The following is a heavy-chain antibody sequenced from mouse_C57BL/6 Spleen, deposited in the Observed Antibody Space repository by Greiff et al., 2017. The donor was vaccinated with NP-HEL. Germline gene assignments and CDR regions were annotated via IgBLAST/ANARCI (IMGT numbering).Heavy chain of an antibody. CDR2: INPSSGYT. D-gene: IGHD1-1*01. CDR3: ARSNYYGSSALGY. CDR1: GYTFTSYW. Sequence: VKLLESGAELAKPGASVKLSCTASGYTFTSYWMHWVKQRPGQGLEWIGYINPSSGYTKYHQKFKDKATLTADKSSTTAYLQLSSLTYEDSAVYYCARSNYYGSSALGYWGQGTTLTVSS. V-gene: IGHV1-7*01. J-gene: IGHJ2*01.